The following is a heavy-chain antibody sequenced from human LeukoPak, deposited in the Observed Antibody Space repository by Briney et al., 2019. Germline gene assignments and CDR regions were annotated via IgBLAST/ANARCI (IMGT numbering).Heavy chain of an antibody. V-gene: IGHV4-30-4*08. CDR2: IYYSGST. CDR3: ARWCTSCYTIQT. D-gene: IGHD2-2*02. Sequence: PSETLSPTCTVSGGSISSGDYYWSWIRQPPGKGLEWIGYIYYSGSTYYNPSLKSRVTISVDTSKNQFSLKLSSVTAADTAVYYCARWCTSCYTIQTWGQGTLVTVSS. CDR1: GGSISSGDYY. J-gene: IGHJ5*02.